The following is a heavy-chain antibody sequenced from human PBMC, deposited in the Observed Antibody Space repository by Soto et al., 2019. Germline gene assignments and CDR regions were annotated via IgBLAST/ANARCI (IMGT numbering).Heavy chain of an antibody. D-gene: IGHD3-22*01. J-gene: IGHJ5*02. V-gene: IGHV4-31*03. CDR2: IYYSGST. CDR3: ARTSYDSSGTAADP. CDR1: GGSISSGGYY. Sequence: QVQLQESGPGLVKPSQALCLTCTVSGGSISSGGYYWSWIRQHPGKGLEWIGYIYYSGSTYYTPSLKSRVTISVDKSKNQFSLKLSSVPAADTAVYYCARTSYDSSGTAADPWGQGTLVTVSS.